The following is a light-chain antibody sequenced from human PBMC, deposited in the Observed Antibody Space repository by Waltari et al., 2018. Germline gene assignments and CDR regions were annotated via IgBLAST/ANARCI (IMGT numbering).Light chain of an antibody. J-gene: IGLJ3*02. Sequence: QSALTQPASVSGSPGQSITISCTGTTDDVGTYKFVSWYQQHPGKAPKLIIYEVDQRPSGISNRFSGFKACNTAALTISGLQIEDEADYYCCSFVTGDTWVFGGGTKVAVL. CDR2: EVD. V-gene: IGLV2-23*02. CDR3: CSFVTGDTWV. CDR1: TDDVGTYKF.